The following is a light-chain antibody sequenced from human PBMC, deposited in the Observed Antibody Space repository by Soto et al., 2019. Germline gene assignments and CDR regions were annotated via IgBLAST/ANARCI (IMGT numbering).Light chain of an antibody. CDR3: QHRSSWPLT. V-gene: IGKV3-11*01. CDR1: QSVSNS. J-gene: IGKJ4*01. CDR2: DAS. Sequence: EIVLTQSPATLSLSPGERATLSCRASQSVSNSLAWYQQKPGQAPRLLVYDASNRAIAIPARFSGSGSGTAFSLPISSLEPEDFAVYYCQHRSSWPLTFGGGTKVEL.